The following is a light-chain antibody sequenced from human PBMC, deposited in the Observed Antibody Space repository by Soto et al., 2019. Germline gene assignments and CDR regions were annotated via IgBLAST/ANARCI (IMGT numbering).Light chain of an antibody. CDR2: EVS. CDR3: CSYAGSSTV. Sequence: QSALTQPASVSGSPGQSITISCTGTSSDVGSYNLVSWYQQHPGKAPKLMICEVSKRPSGVSNRFSGSKSGNTASLTISGLQAVDEADYYCCSYAGSSTVFGTGTKVTVL. CDR1: SSDVGSYNL. V-gene: IGLV2-23*02. J-gene: IGLJ1*01.